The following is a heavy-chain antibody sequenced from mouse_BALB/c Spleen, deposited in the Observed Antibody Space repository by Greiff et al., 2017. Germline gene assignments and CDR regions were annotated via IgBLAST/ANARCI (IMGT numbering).Heavy chain of an antibody. J-gene: IGHJ3*01. V-gene: IGHV5-12-1*01. Sequence: EVQGVESGGGLVKPGGSLKLSCAASGFAFSSYDMSWVRQTPEKRLEWVAYISSGGGSTYYPDTVKGRFTISRDNAKNTLYLQMSSLKSEDTAMYYCARHERRGAWFAYWGQGTLVTVSA. CDR1: GFAFSSYD. CDR2: ISSGGGST. CDR3: ARHERRGAWFAY.